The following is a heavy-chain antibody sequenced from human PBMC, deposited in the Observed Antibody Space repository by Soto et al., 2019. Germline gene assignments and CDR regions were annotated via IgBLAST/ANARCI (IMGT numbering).Heavy chain of an antibody. J-gene: IGHJ6*02. D-gene: IGHD3-16*01. CDR1: GGTFSSYA. V-gene: IGHV1-69*01. CDR3: ARGGGKLTDYYYYGMDV. Sequence: QVQLVQSGAEVKKPGSSVKVSCKASGGTFSSYAISWVRQAPGQGLEWMGGIIPIFGTANYAQKFQGRVTITADESTSTAYMELSSLRSEDTAVYYCARGGGKLTDYYYYGMDVWGQGTTVTVSS. CDR2: IIPIFGTA.